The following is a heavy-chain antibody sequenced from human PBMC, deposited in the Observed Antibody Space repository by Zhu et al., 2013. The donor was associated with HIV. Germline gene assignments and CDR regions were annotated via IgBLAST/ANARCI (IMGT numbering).Heavy chain of an antibody. Sequence: QVQLVQSGAEVKKPGSSVKVSCKASGGTFSSYAISWVRQAPGQGLEWMGGIIPIFGTANYAQKFQGRVTITADESTSTAYMELSSLRSEDTAVYYCARAEGPGELELQYAFDIWGQGDNGHRLF. CDR3: ARAEGPGELELQYAFDI. D-gene: IGHD1-7*01. CDR1: GGTFSSYA. V-gene: IGHV1-69*12. J-gene: IGHJ3*02. CDR2: IIPIFGTA.